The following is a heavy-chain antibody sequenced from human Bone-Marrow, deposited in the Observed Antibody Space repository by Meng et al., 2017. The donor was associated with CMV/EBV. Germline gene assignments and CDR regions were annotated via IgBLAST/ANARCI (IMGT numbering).Heavy chain of an antibody. V-gene: IGHV4-39*07. CDR3: ARDLGQYSSSSGYYYYGMDV. CDR2: IYYSGST. CDR1: GGSISSSNYY. D-gene: IGHD6-6*01. Sequence: GSLRLSCTVSGGSISSSNYYWGWIRQPPGQGLEWIGSIYYSGSTYYNPSLKSRVTISVDTSKNQFSLKLTSVTAADTAVYYCARDLGQYSSSSGYYYYGMDVWGQGTTVTVSS. J-gene: IGHJ6*02.